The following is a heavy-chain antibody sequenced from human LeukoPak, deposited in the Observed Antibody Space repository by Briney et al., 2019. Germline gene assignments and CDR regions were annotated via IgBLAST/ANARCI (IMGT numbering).Heavy chain of an antibody. CDR3: SRESRPAALDY. V-gene: IGHV3-48*04. J-gene: IGHJ4*02. CDR2: ISASSDTI. Sequence: GGSLRLSWAASRFTLSSYNMNWVRQAPGKGLEWISHISASSDTIYYADSVKGRFTISRDNAKDSLYLQMTSLRAEDTAVYYCSRESRPAALDYWGQGTLVTVSS. CDR1: RFTLSSYN. D-gene: IGHD2-2*01.